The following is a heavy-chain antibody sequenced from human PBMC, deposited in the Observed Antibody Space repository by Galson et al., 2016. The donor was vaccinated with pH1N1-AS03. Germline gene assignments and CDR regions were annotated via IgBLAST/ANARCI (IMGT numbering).Heavy chain of an antibody. J-gene: IGHJ3*02. V-gene: IGHV4-30-4*01. D-gene: IGHD1-1*01. CDR3: AREVDVMTTSDAFDI. CDR1: GGSISSANFF. Sequence: TLSLTCTVSGGSISSANFFWSWVRQSPGKGLEWIGYIHYRGNSYYNPSLESRATMSVDTSKNQFSLNLNSVTSADTALYFCAREVDVMTTSDAFDIWGPGTMVTVSS. CDR2: IHYRGNS.